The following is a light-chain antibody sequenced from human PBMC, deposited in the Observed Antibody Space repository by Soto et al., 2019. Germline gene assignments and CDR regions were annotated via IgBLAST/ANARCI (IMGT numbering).Light chain of an antibody. J-gene: IGKJ1*01. Sequence: DLQKPQSPPTLSASVGDRVNITCRASQGIRNDLGWYQQKAGKAPKRLIYVASSLQSGVPSRFSGSGSGTEFTLTISSLQPEDFATYYCLQHNSYPWTFGQGTKVDIK. CDR3: LQHNSYPWT. CDR1: QGIRND. CDR2: VAS. V-gene: IGKV1-17*01.